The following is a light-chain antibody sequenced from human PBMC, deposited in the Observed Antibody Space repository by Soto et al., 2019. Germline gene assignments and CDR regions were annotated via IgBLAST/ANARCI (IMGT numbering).Light chain of an antibody. CDR2: YVS. CDR1: SSDVGGYNS. V-gene: IGLV2-11*01. Sequence: QSALTQPRSVSGSPGQSVTISCTGTSSDVGGYNSVSWYQHHPGKAPKLMIYYVSERPSGVPDRFSGSKSGNTASLTISGLQAADEADYYRSSPAGGYSGVFGGGTKLTAL. J-gene: IGLJ3*02. CDR3: SSPAGGYSGV.